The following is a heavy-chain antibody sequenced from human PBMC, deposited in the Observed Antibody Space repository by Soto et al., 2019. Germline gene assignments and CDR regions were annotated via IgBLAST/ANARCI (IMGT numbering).Heavy chain of an antibody. Sequence: SETLSLTCAVYGGSFSGYYWSWIRQPPGKGLEWIGEINHSGSTNYNPSLKSRVTISVDTSKNQFSLKLSSVTAADTAVYYCARGYARMDFQHWGQGTLVTVSS. V-gene: IGHV4-34*01. J-gene: IGHJ1*01. CDR3: ARGYARMDFQH. CDR1: GGSFSGYY. D-gene: IGHD2-8*01. CDR2: INHSGST.